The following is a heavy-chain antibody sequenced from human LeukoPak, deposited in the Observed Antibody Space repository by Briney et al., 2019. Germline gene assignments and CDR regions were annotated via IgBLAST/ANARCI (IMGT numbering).Heavy chain of an antibody. Sequence: ASVKVSCKASGYTFTSYDINWVRQATGQGLEWMGWMNPNSGNTGYAQKFQGRVTITRNTSISTAYMELSSLRSEDTAVYCCASAARRPGYYYYMDVWGKGTTVTVSS. CDR1: GYTFTSYD. V-gene: IGHV1-8*03. CDR2: MNPNSGNT. J-gene: IGHJ6*03. CDR3: ASAARRPGYYYYMDV. D-gene: IGHD6-6*01.